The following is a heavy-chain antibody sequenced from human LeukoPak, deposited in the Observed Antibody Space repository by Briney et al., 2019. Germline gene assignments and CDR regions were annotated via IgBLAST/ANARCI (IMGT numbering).Heavy chain of an antibody. CDR2: ISGSGSST. J-gene: IGHJ4*02. CDR3: AKWSYSSGWGYFDY. CDR1: GFTFISYG. D-gene: IGHD6-19*01. V-gene: IGHV3-23*01. Sequence: GGSLRLSCAASGFTFISYGMGWVRQAPGKGLERVSGISGSGSSTYYADSVKGRFTISRDNSKNTLYLQMSSLRVEDTAVYYCAKWSYSSGWGYFDYWGQATLVTVSS.